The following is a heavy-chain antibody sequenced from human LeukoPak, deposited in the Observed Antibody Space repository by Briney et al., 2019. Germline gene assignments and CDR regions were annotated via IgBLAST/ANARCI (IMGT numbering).Heavy chain of an antibody. J-gene: IGHJ4*02. D-gene: IGHD3-3*01. CDR3: ATAGFLEWLNDY. V-gene: IGHV3-21*01. CDR2: ISSSSSYI. CDR1: GFTFSSYS. Sequence: GWSLRLSCAASGFTFSSYSMNWVRQAPGKALEWVSSISSSSSYIYYADSVKGRFTISRDNAKNSLYLQMNSLRAEDTAVYYCATAGFLEWLNDYWGQGTLVTVSS.